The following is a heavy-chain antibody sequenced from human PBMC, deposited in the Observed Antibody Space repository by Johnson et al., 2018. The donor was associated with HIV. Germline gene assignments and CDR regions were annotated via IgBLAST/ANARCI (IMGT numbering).Heavy chain of an antibody. J-gene: IGHJ3*02. CDR3: AKGPYSSSWYGVAFDI. V-gene: IGHV3-30-3*01. CDR2: MSYDGSNK. D-gene: IGHD6-13*01. Sequence: QVQLVESGGGVVQPGRSLRLSCAASGFTFSSYPMHWVRQAPDKGLEWVALMSYDGSNKYYADSVKGRFTISRDNSKNTLYLQMNSLRAEDTAVYYCAKGPYSSSWYGVAFDIWGQGTMVTVSS. CDR1: GFTFSSYP.